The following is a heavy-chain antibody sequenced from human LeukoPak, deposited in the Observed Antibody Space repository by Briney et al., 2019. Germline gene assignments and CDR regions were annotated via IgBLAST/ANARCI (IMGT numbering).Heavy chain of an antibody. CDR2: ISSDGTTIK. J-gene: IGHJ4*02. CDR1: GFTFTRYG. V-gene: IGHV3-30*03. CDR3: ARVIGGFGELLSSLDY. D-gene: IGHD3-10*01. Sequence: GGSLRLSCAASGFTFTRYGMQGVCQAPGKGLEWVAVISSDGTTIKYYADSVKGRFTISRDNSKNTLYLQMNSLRDEDTAVYYCARVIGGFGELLSSLDYWGQGTLVTVSS.